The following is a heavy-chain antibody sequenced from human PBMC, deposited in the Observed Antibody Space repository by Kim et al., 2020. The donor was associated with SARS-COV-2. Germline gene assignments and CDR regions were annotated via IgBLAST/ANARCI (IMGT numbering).Heavy chain of an antibody. CDR3: VGASGITMGYD. D-gene: IGHD3-10*01. V-gene: IGHV3-74*01. CDR2: INGDGSVT. Sequence: GGSLRLSCAASGFTFSNSWMHWVRQPPGKGLVWVSNINGDGSVTFYADSVRGRFTISRDNARNSLFLQMNSLRAEDSAVYYCVGASGITMGYDWGQGTLGTVSS. J-gene: IGHJ4*02. CDR1: GFTFSNSW.